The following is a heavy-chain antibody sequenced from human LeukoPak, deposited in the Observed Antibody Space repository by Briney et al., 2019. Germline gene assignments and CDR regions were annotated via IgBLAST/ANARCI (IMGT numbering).Heavy chain of an antibody. CDR3: ASDDSSGYYTEYWYFDL. V-gene: IGHV1-69*04. D-gene: IGHD3-22*01. J-gene: IGHJ2*01. Sequence: SVKVSCKASGGTFSSYAISWVRQAPGQGLEWMGRIIPILGIANYAQKFQGRVTITADKSTSTAYMELSSLRSEDTAVYYCASDDSSGYYTEYWYFDLWGRGTLVTVSS. CDR2: IIPILGIA. CDR1: GGTFSSYA.